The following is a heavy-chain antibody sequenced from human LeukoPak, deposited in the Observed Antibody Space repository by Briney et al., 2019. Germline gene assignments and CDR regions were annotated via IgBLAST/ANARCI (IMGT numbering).Heavy chain of an antibody. CDR1: GYTFTSYD. D-gene: IGHD2-2*01. CDR2: MNPNGGNT. Sequence: ASVKVSCKASGYTFTSYDINWVRQATGQGLEWMGWMNPNGGNTGYAQKFQGRVTMTRNTSISTAYMELSSLRSEDTAVYYCVRGLDCSSTSCHYYYMDVWGKGTTVTVSS. J-gene: IGHJ6*03. CDR3: VRGLDCSSTSCHYYYMDV. V-gene: IGHV1-8*01.